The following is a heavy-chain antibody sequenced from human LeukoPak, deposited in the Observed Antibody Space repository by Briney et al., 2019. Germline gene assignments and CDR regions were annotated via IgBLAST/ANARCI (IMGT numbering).Heavy chain of an antibody. D-gene: IGHD3-22*01. CDR3: AKRGVVIRVILVGFHKEAYYFDS. J-gene: IGHJ4*02. Sequence: GGSLRLSCAVSGFTLSNYGMSWVRQAPGKGLEWVAGISGSGGGTNSADSVKGRFTISRDNPKNTLYLQMNSLRAEDTAVYFCAKRGVVIRVILVGFHKEAYYFDSWGQGALVTVSS. CDR2: ISGSGGGT. V-gene: IGHV3-23*01. CDR1: GFTLSNYG.